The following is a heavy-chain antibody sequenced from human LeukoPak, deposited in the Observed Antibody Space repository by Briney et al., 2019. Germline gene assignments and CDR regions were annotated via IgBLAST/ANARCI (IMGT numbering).Heavy chain of an antibody. J-gene: IGHJ4*02. Sequence: SETLSLTCTVSGGSISSYYWSWIRQPAGKGLEWIGRVYTSGSTNYNPSLKSRVTISVDTSKNQFSLKLSSVTAADTAVYYCARRGTVRPARHYYFDYWGQGTLVTVSS. D-gene: IGHD4-11*01. V-gene: IGHV4-4*07. CDR3: ARRGTVRPARHYYFDY. CDR1: GGSISSYY. CDR2: VYTSGST.